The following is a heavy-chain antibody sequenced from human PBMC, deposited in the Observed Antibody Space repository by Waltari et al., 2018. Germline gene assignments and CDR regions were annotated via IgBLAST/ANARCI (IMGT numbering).Heavy chain of an antibody. Sequence: EVQLVQSGAEVKKPGATVKISCKVSGYTFTDYYMHWVQQAPGKGLAWMGLVDPEDGETIYAEKCKVRVTITADTSTDTDYMELSSLRAEDTAVYYCATPTYSGSYRSFDYWGQGTLVTVSS. V-gene: IGHV1-69-2*01. CDR1: GYTFTDYY. D-gene: IGHD1-26*01. J-gene: IGHJ4*02. CDR2: VDPEDGET. CDR3: ATPTYSGSYRSFDY.